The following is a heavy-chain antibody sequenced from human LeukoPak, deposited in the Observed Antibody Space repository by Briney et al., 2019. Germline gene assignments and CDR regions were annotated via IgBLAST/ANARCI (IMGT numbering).Heavy chain of an antibody. CDR2: IYYSGST. J-gene: IGHJ4*02. D-gene: IGHD6-6*01. CDR1: GGSISSSSYY. CDR3: ARGVYSSSSSY. V-gene: IGHV4-39*07. Sequence: SETLSLTCTVSGGSISSSSYYWGWIRQPPGKGLEWIGSIYYSGSTYYDPSLKSRVTISVDTSKNQFSLKLSSVTAADTAVYYCARGVYSSSSSYWGQGTLVTVSS.